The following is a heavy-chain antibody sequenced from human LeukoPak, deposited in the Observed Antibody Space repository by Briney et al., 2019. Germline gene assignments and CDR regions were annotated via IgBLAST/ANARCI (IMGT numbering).Heavy chain of an antibody. D-gene: IGHD3-16*01. V-gene: IGHV4-31*03. CDR2: IYYSGST. CDR3: AREGFSPVGFDY. J-gene: IGHJ4*02. Sequence: PSETLSLTCTVSGGSISSGGYYWSWIRQHPGKGLEWIGYIYYSGSTYYNPSLKSRVTISVDTSKNQFSLKPSSVTAADTAVYYCAREGFSPVGFDYWGQGTLVTVSS. CDR1: GGSISSGGYY.